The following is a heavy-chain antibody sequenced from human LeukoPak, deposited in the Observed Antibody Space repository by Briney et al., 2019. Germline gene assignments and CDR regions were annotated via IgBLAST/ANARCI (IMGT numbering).Heavy chain of an antibody. D-gene: IGHD3-10*02. CDR1: GFTFSSYA. J-gene: IGHJ6*04. Sequence: PGRSLRLSCAASGFTFSSYAMSWVRQAPGKGLEWVSAISGSGGSTYYADSVKGRFTISRDNAKNSLYLQMNSLRAEDTAVYYCAELGITMIGGVWGKGTTVTISS. CDR2: ISGSGGST. CDR3: AELGITMIGGV. V-gene: IGHV3-23*01.